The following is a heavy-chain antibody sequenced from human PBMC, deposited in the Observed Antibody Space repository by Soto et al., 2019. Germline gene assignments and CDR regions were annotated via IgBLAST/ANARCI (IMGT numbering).Heavy chain of an antibody. J-gene: IGHJ6*02. CDR2: IIPIFGTA. CDR3: ARDRADTAMASFRHPLNYYYYGMDV. V-gene: IGHV1-69*13. D-gene: IGHD5-18*01. CDR1: GGTFSSYA. Sequence: GASVKVSCKASGGTFSSYAISWVRQAPGQGLEWMGGIIPIFGTANYAQKFQGRVTITADESTSTAYMELSSLRSEDTAVYYCARDRADTAMASFRHPLNYYYYGMDVWGQGTTVTVSS.